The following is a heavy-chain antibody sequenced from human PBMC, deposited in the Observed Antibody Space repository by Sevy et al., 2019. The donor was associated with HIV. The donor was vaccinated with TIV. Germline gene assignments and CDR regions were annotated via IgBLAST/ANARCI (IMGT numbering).Heavy chain of an antibody. CDR3: ARIGVGLLWFGTSYYYGMDV. J-gene: IGHJ6*02. V-gene: IGHV1-18*01. CDR1: GYTFTSYG. Sequence: GASVKVSCKASGYTFTSYGISWVRQAPGQGLEWMGWISAYNGNTNYAQKLQGRVTMTTDTSTSTAYMELRSLRSDDTAVYYCARIGVGLLWFGTSYYYGMDVWGQGTTVTVSS. D-gene: IGHD3-10*01. CDR2: ISAYNGNT.